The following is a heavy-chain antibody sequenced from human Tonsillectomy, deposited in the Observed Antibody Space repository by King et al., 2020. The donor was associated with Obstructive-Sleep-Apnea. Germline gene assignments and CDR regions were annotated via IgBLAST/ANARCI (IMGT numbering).Heavy chain of an antibody. CDR3: ARDPGSSGFDI. J-gene: IGHJ3*02. CDR1: GYTSTSYY. Sequence: QLVQSGAEVKKPGASVKVSCKASGYTSTSYYMHWVRQAPGQGLEWMGIINLRGGTANYAQKFQGRVTMTRDTSTSTVYMEVSSLRSEDMAIYYCARDPGSSGFDIWGQGTMVTVSS. D-gene: IGHD6-25*01. CDR2: INLRGGTA. V-gene: IGHV1-46*01.